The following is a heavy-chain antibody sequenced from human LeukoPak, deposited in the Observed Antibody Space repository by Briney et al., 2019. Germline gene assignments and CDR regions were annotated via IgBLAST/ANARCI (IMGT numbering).Heavy chain of an antibody. V-gene: IGHV4-30-2*01. CDR2: VYVGGST. Sequence: PSQTLSLTCTVSGGSINSGNYYWTWIRQPPGKGLEWIGYVYVGGSTFYNPSLKSRVTISVDSSKNQFSLKLSSVTAADTAVYYCAREPLTGTTFYFDYWGQGTLVTVSS. D-gene: IGHD1-7*01. CDR3: AREPLTGTTFYFDY. CDR1: GGSINSGNYY. J-gene: IGHJ4*02.